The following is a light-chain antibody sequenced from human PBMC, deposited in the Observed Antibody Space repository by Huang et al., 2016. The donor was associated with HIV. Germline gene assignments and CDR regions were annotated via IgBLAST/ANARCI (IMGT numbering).Light chain of an antibody. V-gene: IGKV1-9*01. CDR3: QQVDSYPRT. J-gene: IGKJ1*01. CDR1: RDIKTY. Sequence: IQLTQSPSSLSASVGDRVTITCRASRDIKTYLGWFHQRPGRAPKFLIFAASFLESGVPSRFSGSGSGTEFTLTINGLQPEDFGTYYCQQVDSYPRTFGQGTNVDVK. CDR2: AAS.